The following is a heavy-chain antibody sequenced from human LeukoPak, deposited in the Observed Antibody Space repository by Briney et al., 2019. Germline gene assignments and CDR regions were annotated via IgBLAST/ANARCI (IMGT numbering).Heavy chain of an antibody. Sequence: VASVKVSCKASGYTFTGYYMHWVRQAPGQGLEWMGWINPNSGGTNYAQKFQGWVTMTRDTSISTAYMELSRLRSDDTAVYYCARARRDGYIDYYFDYWGQGTLVTVSS. V-gene: IGHV1-2*04. CDR3: ARARRDGYIDYYFDY. J-gene: IGHJ4*02. CDR1: GYTFTGYY. CDR2: INPNSGGT. D-gene: IGHD5-24*01.